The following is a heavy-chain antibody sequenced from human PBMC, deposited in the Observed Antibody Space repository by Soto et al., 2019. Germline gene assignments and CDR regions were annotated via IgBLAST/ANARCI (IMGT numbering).Heavy chain of an antibody. CDR3: ARDDFWSGYYRGYYYYGMDV. Sequence: SETLSLTCTVSGGSISSYYWSWIRQHPGKGVEWIGYIYYSGSTYYNPSLKSRVTISVDTSKNQFSLKLSSVTAADTAVYYCARDDFWSGYYRGYYYYGMDVWGQGTTGTVSS. CDR1: GGSISSYY. J-gene: IGHJ6*02. D-gene: IGHD3-3*01. CDR2: IYYSGST. V-gene: IGHV4-59*06.